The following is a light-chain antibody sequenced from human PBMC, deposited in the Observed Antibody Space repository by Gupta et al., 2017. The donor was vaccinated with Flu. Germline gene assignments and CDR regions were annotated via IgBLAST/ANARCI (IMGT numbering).Light chain of an antibody. Sequence: VTPGESASISCRSSQSLLHPNGNNYLAWFLQKPGQSPQLLMYWGSTRASGVPDRFSGSGSGTDFTLKISIVDAEDVGVYYCMQTVQTPKTFGQGTKVEIK. J-gene: IGKJ1*01. CDR2: WGS. CDR3: MQTVQTPKT. V-gene: IGKV2-28*01. CDR1: QSLLHPNGNNY.